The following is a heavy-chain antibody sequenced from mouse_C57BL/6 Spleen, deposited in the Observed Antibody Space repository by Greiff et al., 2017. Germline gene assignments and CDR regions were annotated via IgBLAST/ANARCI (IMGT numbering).Heavy chain of an antibody. Sequence: LVESGAELMKPGASVKLSCKATGYTFTGYWIEWVKQRPGHGLEWIGEILPGSGSTNYNEKFKGKATFTADTSSNTAYMQLSSLTTEDSAIYYCARSTIYYDYDEGDYYAMDYWGQGTSVTVSS. D-gene: IGHD2-4*01. J-gene: IGHJ4*01. CDR3: ARSTIYYDYDEGDYYAMDY. CDR1: GYTFTGYW. CDR2: ILPGSGST. V-gene: IGHV1-9*01.